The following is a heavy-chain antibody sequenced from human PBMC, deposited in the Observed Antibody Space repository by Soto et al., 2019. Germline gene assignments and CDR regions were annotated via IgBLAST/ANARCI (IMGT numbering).Heavy chain of an antibody. V-gene: IGHV4-30-2*01. CDR3: ARFDILTGSLDY. D-gene: IGHD3-9*01. Sequence: TLSLPCAVSGGSLSSGGYSWSWIRQPPGKGLEWIGYIYHSGRTYYNPSLKSRVTISVYRYKNQFSLKMSSVTAADTAVYYCARFDILTGSLDYWGQGTLGTVSS. J-gene: IGHJ4*02. CDR1: GGSLSSGGYS. CDR2: IYHSGRT.